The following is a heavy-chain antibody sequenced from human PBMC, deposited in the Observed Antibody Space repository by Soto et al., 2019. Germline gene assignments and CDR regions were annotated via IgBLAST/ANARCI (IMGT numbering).Heavy chain of an antibody. V-gene: IGHV4-31*03. CDR2: IDYSGST. Sequence: PSETLSLTCTVSGGSISSGGYYWSWIRQNPGKGLEWIGYIDYSGSTYYNPSLKSRVTISVDTSKNQLSLKPSSVTAADTAVYYCARARHHHGDYVGYYYGMDVWGQGTTVTVSS. D-gene: IGHD4-17*01. J-gene: IGHJ6*02. CDR3: ARARHHHGDYVGYYYGMDV. CDR1: GGSISSGGYY.